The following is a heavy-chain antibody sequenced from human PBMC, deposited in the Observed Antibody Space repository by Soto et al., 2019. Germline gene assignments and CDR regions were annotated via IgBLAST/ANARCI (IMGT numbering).Heavy chain of an antibody. D-gene: IGHD3-9*01. Sequence: PSETLSLTCAVSGGSISSSNWWSWVRQSPGKGLEWIGETYHDGGTNYNPSLKSRVTISVDTSKNQFSLKLSSVTAADTAAYYCARIGRRLRYFDSHSTFDYWGQGTLVTVSS. V-gene: IGHV4-4*02. CDR3: ARIGRRLRYFDSHSTFDY. CDR1: GGSISSSNW. CDR2: TYHDGGT. J-gene: IGHJ4*02.